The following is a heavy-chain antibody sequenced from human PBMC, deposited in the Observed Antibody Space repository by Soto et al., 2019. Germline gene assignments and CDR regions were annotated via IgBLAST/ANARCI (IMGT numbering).Heavy chain of an antibody. CDR2: ISASGLST. J-gene: IGHJ4*02. CDR1: GFTFSSYA. Sequence: PGGSLRLSCAASGFTFSSYAMSGVRQAPGKGLEWVSGISASGLSTYYPDSVKGRFTISRDNSKNTLYLQMNNLRAEDTAVYYCADGGEWSFNFEYWGLGTLVTVSS. D-gene: IGHD3-16*02. CDR3: ADGGEWSFNFEY. V-gene: IGHV3-23*01.